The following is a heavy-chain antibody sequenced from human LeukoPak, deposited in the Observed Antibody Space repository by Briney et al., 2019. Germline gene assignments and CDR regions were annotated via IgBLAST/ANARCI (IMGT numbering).Heavy chain of an antibody. V-gene: IGHV1-18*01. D-gene: IGHD3/OR15-3a*01. CDR1: GYTFTSYG. CDR3: ATTSTGLAPRNAFDI. CDR2: ISADNGNT. Sequence: ASVKVSCKASGYTFTSYGISWVRQAPGQGLEWMGWISADNGNTDYAQRFQGRVTMTEDTSTDTAYMELSSLRSEDTAVYYCATTSTGLAPRNAFDIWGQGTMVTVSS. J-gene: IGHJ3*02.